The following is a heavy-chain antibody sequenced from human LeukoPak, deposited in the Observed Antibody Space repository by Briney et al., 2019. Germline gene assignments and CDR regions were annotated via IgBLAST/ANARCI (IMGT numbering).Heavy chain of an antibody. CDR3: ARDLGYSSGHPFDY. CDR2: IWYDGSNK. J-gene: IGHJ4*02. D-gene: IGHD6-19*01. CDR1: GFTFSSYG. V-gene: IGHV3-33*01. Sequence: PGGSLSLSCAPSGFTFSSYGMHWVRQAPGKGLEWVALIWYDGSNKYYADSMKGRFTISRDNSKNTLYLQMNSLRAEDTAVYYCARDLGYSSGHPFDYWGQGTLVTVSS.